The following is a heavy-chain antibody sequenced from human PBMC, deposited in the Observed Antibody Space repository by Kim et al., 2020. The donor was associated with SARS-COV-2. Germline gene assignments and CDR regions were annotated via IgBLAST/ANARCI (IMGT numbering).Heavy chain of an antibody. CDR2: INHSGST. CDR1: GGSFSGYY. V-gene: IGHV4-34*01. CDR3: ARGHPPRITMVRGVYLDY. Sequence: SETLSLTCAVYGGSFSGYYWSWIRQPPGKGLEWIGEINHSGSTNYNPSLKSRVTISVDTSKNQFSLKLSSVTAADTAVYYCARGHPPRITMVRGVYLDYWGQGTLVTVSS. J-gene: IGHJ4*02. D-gene: IGHD3-10*01.